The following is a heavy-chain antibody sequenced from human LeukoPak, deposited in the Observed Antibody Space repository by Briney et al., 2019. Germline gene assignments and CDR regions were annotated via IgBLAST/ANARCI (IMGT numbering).Heavy chain of an antibody. V-gene: IGHV3-7*01. CDR1: GFTFSSYW. Sequence: PGGSLRLSCAASGFTFSSYWMSWVRQAPGKGLEWVANIKQDGSEKYYVDSVKGRFTISRDNAKNSLYLQMNSLRAEDTAVYYCARGMDIVVVPAAIPSRPIDYWGQGTLVTVSS. CDR2: IKQDGSEK. D-gene: IGHD2-2*02. CDR3: ARGMDIVVVPAAIPSRPIDY. J-gene: IGHJ4*02.